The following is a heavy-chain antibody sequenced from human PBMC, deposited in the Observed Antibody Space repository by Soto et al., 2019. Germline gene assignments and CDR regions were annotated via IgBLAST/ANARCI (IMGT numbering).Heavy chain of an antibody. CDR3: ARGVDDSADYRFDY. Sequence: EVQLVESGGGLVQPGGSLRLSCAASGFTFRNYWMSWVRQAPGKGLEWVANIQQDGRDKYYVDSVRGRFTISRDNARNSLYLQMNSLRAEDTAVYYCARGVDDSADYRFDYWGQGTLVTVSS. D-gene: IGHD4-17*01. CDR1: GFTFRNYW. CDR2: IQQDGRDK. J-gene: IGHJ4*02. V-gene: IGHV3-7*01.